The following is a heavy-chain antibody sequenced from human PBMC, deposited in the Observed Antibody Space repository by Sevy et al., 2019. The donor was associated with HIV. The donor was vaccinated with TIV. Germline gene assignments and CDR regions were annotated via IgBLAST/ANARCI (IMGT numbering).Heavy chain of an antibody. Sequence: GGSLRLSFAASGFTFSSYAMHWVRQAPGKGLEWVAVISYDGSNKYYADSVKGRFTISRDNSKNTLYLQMNSLRAEDTAVYYCARSSGSYSYFDYWGQGTLVTVSS. CDR3: ARSSGSYSYFDY. J-gene: IGHJ4*02. V-gene: IGHV3-30-3*01. CDR2: ISYDGSNK. CDR1: GFTFSSYA. D-gene: IGHD1-26*01.